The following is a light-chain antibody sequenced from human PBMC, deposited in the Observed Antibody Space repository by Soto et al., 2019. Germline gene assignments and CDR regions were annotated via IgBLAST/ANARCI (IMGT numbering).Light chain of an antibody. J-gene: IGLJ2*01. Sequence: QSALTQPASVSGSPGQSITISCTGTSSDVGGYKYVSWYQQHPGKAPKLMIYEVSNRPSGVSNRFSGSKSGSTASLTISGLQAEDEADYYCSSYTSRSTLVFGGGTQLTVL. CDR1: SSDVGGYKY. CDR3: SSYTSRSTLV. CDR2: EVS. V-gene: IGLV2-14*01.